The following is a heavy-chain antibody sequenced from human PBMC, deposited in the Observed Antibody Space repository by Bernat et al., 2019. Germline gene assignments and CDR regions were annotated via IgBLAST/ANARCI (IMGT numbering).Heavy chain of an antibody. V-gene: IGHV5-51*01. Sequence: EVQLVQSGAEVKKPGESLKISCKGSGYSFTSYWIGWVRQMPGKGLEWMGIIYPGDSDTRYSPSFHGQVTFSADRSISTDYLKWNSLKASDAAMYYCARSEAGLISHFDYWGQGTLVTVSS. CDR1: GYSFTSYW. CDR2: IYPGDSDT. CDR3: ARSEAGLISHFDY. J-gene: IGHJ4*02. D-gene: IGHD2/OR15-2a*01.